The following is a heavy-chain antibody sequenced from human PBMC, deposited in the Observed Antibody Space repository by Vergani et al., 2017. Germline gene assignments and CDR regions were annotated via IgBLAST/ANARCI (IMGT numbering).Heavy chain of an antibody. D-gene: IGHD6-19*01. V-gene: IGHV3-48*03. CDR2: ISSSGSTI. CDR1: GFTFSSYE. J-gene: IGHJ6*02. Sequence: EVQLVESGGGLVQPGGSLRLSCAASGFTFSSYEMNWVRQAPGKGLEWVSYISSSGSTIYYADSVKGRFTISRDNAKNSLYLQMNSLRAEDTAVYYCAREGIAVGYGMDVWGQGTTVTVSS. CDR3: AREGIAVGYGMDV.